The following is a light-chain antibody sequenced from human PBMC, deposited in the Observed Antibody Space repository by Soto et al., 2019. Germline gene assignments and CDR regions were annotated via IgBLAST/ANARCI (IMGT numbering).Light chain of an antibody. V-gene: IGKV1-27*01. J-gene: IGKJ4*01. CDR1: QGITNF. Sequence: DIQMTQSPSSLSASVGDRVTLSCRASQGITNFLSWYQQKPGKVPKLLIYAASTLQSGVPSRFSGGGSGTDFTLTISSLQAEDVATYYCQKYNSVPLTFGGGTRVEI. CDR2: AAS. CDR3: QKYNSVPLT.